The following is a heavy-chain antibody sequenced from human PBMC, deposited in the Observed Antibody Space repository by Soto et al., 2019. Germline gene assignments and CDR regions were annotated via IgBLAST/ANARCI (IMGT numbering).Heavy chain of an antibody. V-gene: IGHV4-59*01. CDR3: ARPQGRGGDGYYYYGIDV. CDR1: GGSISTYY. D-gene: IGHD3-16*01. CDR2: IYYSGST. J-gene: IGHJ6*02. Sequence: SETLSLTCTVSGGSISTYYWSWIRQPPGKGLEWIGYIYYSGSTSYNPSLKSRVTISVDTSKNQFSLKLSSVTAADTAVYYCARPQGRGGDGYYYYGIDVWGQGTTVTVSS.